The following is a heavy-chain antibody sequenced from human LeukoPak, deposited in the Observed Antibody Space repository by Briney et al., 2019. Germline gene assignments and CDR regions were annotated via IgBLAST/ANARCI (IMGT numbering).Heavy chain of an antibody. Sequence: SQTLSLTCTVSGGSISSYYWSWIRQPPGKGLEWIGYIYYSGSTNYNPSLKSRVTISVDTSKNQFSLKLSSVTAADTAVYYCARTGYSSGWYFDYWGQGTLVTVSS. CDR2: IYYSGST. D-gene: IGHD6-19*01. CDR3: ARTGYSSGWYFDY. CDR1: GGSISSYY. J-gene: IGHJ4*02. V-gene: IGHV4-59*01.